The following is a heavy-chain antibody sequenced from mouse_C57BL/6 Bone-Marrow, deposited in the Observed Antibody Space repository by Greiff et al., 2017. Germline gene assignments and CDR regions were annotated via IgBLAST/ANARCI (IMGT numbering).Heavy chain of an antibody. CDR2: IDPSDSET. Sequence: QVQLLQPGAELVRPGSSVKLSCKASGYTFTSYWMHWVKQRPIQGLEWIGNIDPSDSETHYNQKFKDKVTLTVDKSSSTAYLQLSSLTSEDSAFYYGAPTVVDWYSDVWGTGTTVTVSS. D-gene: IGHD1-1*01. CDR3: APTVVDWYSDV. V-gene: IGHV1-52*01. CDR1: GYTFTSYW. J-gene: IGHJ1*03.